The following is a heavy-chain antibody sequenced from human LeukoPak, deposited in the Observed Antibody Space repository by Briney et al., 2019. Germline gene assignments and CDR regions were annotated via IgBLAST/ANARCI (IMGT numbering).Heavy chain of an antibody. CDR2: ITASGGT. Sequence: SGGSLRLSCAASGFTFSYYSMNWVRQAPGKGLEWVSTITASGGTYYADSLKGRFTISRDTSKNTLYLQINSLRAEDTAVYYCAKRGRYYFDQWGQGTLVTVSS. CDR3: AKRGRYYFDQ. V-gene: IGHV3-23*01. J-gene: IGHJ4*02. CDR1: GFTFSYYS.